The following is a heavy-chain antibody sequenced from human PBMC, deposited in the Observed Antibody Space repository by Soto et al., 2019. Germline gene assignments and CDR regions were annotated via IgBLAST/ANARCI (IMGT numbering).Heavy chain of an antibody. Sequence: ASVKVSCKASGYTFTSYGISWVRQAPGQGLEWMGWISAYNGNTNYAQKLQGRVTMTTDTSTSTAYMELRSLRSDDTAVYYCARAGIMITFVGAQAFGPWGQGTLVTVSS. CDR1: GYTFTSYG. D-gene: IGHD3-16*01. V-gene: IGHV1-18*01. J-gene: IGHJ5*02. CDR2: ISAYNGNT. CDR3: ARAGIMITFVGAQAFGP.